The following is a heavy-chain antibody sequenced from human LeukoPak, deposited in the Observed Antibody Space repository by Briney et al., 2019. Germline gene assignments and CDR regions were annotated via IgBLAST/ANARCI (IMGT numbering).Heavy chain of an antibody. D-gene: IGHD3-10*01. CDR3: AKDYSYGSGTSDAFDI. CDR1: GFTFDDYA. J-gene: IGHJ3*02. V-gene: IGHV3-9*01. Sequence: GGSLRLSCAASGFTFDDYAMHWVRQAPGKGLEWVSGISWNSGSIGCADSVKGRFTISRDNAKNSLYLQMNSLRAEDTALYYCAKDYSYGSGTSDAFDIWGQGTMVTVSS. CDR2: ISWNSGSI.